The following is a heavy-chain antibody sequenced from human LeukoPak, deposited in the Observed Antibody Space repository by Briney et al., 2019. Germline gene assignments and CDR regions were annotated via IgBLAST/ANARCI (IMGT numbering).Heavy chain of an antibody. CDR3: AKDLGSGWYAGYFQH. CDR1: GFTFSSNW. Sequence: GGSLRLSCATSGFTFSSNWMSWVRHVPGRGLDWVANIKPDGSAEYYAASVKGRFTISRDNSKNTLYLQMNSLRAEDTAVYYCAKDLGSGWYAGYFQHWGQGTLVTVSS. V-gene: IGHV3-7*03. D-gene: IGHD6-19*01. J-gene: IGHJ1*01. CDR2: IKPDGSAE.